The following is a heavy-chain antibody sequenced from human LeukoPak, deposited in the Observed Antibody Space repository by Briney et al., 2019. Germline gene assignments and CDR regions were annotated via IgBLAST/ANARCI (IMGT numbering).Heavy chain of an antibody. D-gene: IGHD2-15*01. Sequence: PGGSLRLSCAASGFIFSSYDMSWVRQAPGKGLEWVSGISGSGGSTFYADSVKGRLTISRDNSKNTLYLHMNSLRAEDTAIYYCAKDPRARGGSSWGQGTLVTVSS. CDR3: AKDPRARGGSS. J-gene: IGHJ5*02. CDR1: GFIFSSYD. V-gene: IGHV3-23*01. CDR2: ISGSGGST.